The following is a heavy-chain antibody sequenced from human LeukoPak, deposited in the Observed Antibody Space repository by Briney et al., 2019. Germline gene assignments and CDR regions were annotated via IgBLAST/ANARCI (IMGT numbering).Heavy chain of an antibody. Sequence: GASVKVSCKACGYSFTSYYMHLVRQDPGQGLEWMGIINPSGGSTSYAQKFQGRVTMTRDTSTSTVYMELSSLRSEDTALYYCARAPHIAVAVDYWGQGTLVTVSS. CDR1: GYSFTSYY. V-gene: IGHV1-46*01. CDR2: INPSGGST. D-gene: IGHD6-19*01. J-gene: IGHJ4*02. CDR3: ARAPHIAVAVDY.